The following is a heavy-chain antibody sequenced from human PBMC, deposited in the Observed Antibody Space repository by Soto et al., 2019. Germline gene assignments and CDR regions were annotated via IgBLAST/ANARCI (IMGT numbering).Heavy chain of an antibody. V-gene: IGHV1-18*01. Sequence: EASVKVSCKASGDTFTSYGISWVRQAPGQGLEWMGWISAYNGNTNYAQKLQGRVTMTTDTSTSTAYMELRSLRSDDTAVYYCARVWGVRVGSYFDYWGQGTLVTVSS. J-gene: IGHJ4*02. CDR2: ISAYNGNT. CDR3: ARVWGVRVGSYFDY. D-gene: IGHD3-16*01. CDR1: GDTFTSYG.